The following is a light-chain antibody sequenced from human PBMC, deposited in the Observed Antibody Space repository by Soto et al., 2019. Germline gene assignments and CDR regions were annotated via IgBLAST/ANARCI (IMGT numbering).Light chain of an antibody. V-gene: IGKV3-20*01. CDR1: QSVNSGY. Sequence: EIVLTQSPATLSLSAGERATLSCRASQSVNSGYLAWFQQKGGRAPRPLICGTSGRATGIPDRFSGNGSRTDFTLTISRLDPEDFGVYYCQQYGDSVFTFGPGTKVDIK. J-gene: IGKJ3*01. CDR2: GTS. CDR3: QQYGDSVFT.